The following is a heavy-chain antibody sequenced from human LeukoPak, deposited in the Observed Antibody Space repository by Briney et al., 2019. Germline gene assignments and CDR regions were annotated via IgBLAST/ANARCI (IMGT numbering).Heavy chain of an antibody. D-gene: IGHD2-8*02. CDR3: AKDGSWSCTD. J-gene: IGHJ4*02. CDR2: IAHHGNNK. Sequence: GGSLRLSCAASGLSFSVYEMHWVRQGPGKGLEWVAYIAHHGNNKYYADSVKGRFTISRDNSKGTLFLQMNSLRVDDTAVYYCAKDGSWSCTDWGQGTLVRVSS. CDR1: GLSFSVYE. V-gene: IGHV3-30*02.